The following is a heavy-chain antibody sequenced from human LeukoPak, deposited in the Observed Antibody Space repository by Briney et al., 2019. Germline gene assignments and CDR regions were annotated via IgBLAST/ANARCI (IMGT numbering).Heavy chain of an antibody. CDR3: ARGSSGGATRWFDP. CDR1: NGSLSEYY. CDR2: IYYSGST. J-gene: IGHJ5*02. V-gene: IGHV4-34*09. D-gene: IGHD2-21*01. Sequence: SETLSLTCAVYNGSLSEYYWSWIRQPPGKGLEWIGYIYYSGSTYYNPSLKSRVTISVDTSKNQFSLKLSSVTAADTAVYYCARGSSGGATRWFDPWGQGTLVTVSS.